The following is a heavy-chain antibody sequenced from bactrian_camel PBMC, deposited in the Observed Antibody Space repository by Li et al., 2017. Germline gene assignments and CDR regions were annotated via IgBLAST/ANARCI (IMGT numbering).Heavy chain of an antibody. J-gene: IGHJ6*01. Sequence: HVQLVESGGGSVQSGGSLRLSCAVAYTYRPSTMAWFRQTPGEEREGVASIMTDGRNTYYADSVRGRFTISRDNLQMNSLKSEDTGLYYCATSLTDNWLRGFGYWGQGTQVTVS. V-gene: IGHV3S1*01. CDR1: AYTYRPST. CDR3: ATSLTDNWLRGFGY. CDR2: IMTDGRNT. D-gene: IGHD7*01.